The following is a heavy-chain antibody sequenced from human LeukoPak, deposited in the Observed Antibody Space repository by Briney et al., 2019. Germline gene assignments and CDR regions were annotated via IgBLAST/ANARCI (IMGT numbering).Heavy chain of an antibody. CDR1: GFTVSSNY. CDR3: ARMASSIAARLYYYYYMDV. CDR2: IYSGGST. Sequence: PGGSLRLSCAASGFTVSSNYMSWVRQAPGKGLEWVSVIYSGGSTYYADSMKGRFTISRDNSKNTLYLQMNSLRAEDTAVYYCARMASSIAARLYYYYYMDVWGKGTTVTVSS. D-gene: IGHD6-6*01. V-gene: IGHV3-53*01. J-gene: IGHJ6*03.